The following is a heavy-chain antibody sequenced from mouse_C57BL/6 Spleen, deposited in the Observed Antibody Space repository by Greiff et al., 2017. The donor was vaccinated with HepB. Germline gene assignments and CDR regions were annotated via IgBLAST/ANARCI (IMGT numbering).Heavy chain of an antibody. CDR2: INPYNGGT. V-gene: IGHV1-19*01. CDR3: ARLEYYGSSPYYAMDY. D-gene: IGHD1-1*01. CDR1: GYTFTDYY. J-gene: IGHJ4*01. Sequence: VQLQQSGPVLVKPGASVKMSCKASGYTFTDYYMNWVKQSHGKSLEWIGVINPYNGGTSYNQKFKGKATLTVDKSSSTAYMELNSLTSEDSAVYYCARLEYYGSSPYYAMDYWGQGTSVTVSS.